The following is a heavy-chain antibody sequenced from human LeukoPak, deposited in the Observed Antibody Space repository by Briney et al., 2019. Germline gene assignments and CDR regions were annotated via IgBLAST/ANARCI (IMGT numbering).Heavy chain of an antibody. CDR1: GGSISSSSYY. CDR3: ARLLRAAQFDY. V-gene: IGHV4-39*01. J-gene: IGHJ4*02. CDR2: ICSSGST. Sequence: SETLSLTCTVSGGSISSSSYYWGWIRQPPGKGLEWIGSICSSGSTYYNPSLKCRVTISVDTAKNQFSLTLSSVTAADTAVYYCARLLRAAQFDYWGQGTLVTVSS. D-gene: IGHD2-15*01.